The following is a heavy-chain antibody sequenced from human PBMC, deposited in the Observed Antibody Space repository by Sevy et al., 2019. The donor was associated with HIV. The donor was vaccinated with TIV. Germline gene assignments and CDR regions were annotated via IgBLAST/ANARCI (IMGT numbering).Heavy chain of an antibody. CDR1: GIIFTTSG. CDR2: ISYDGRNK. Sequence: GGSLRLSCAVSGIIFTTSGMHWVRQAPGKGLEWVAVISYDGRNKFYGDSVKGRFTISRDNSKNILYLQMNSLRSEDTALFYCARDLGYESTGYLPLFDNWGQGTLVTVSS. CDR3: ARDLGYESTGYLPLFDN. J-gene: IGHJ4*02. D-gene: IGHD3-22*01. V-gene: IGHV3-30*03.